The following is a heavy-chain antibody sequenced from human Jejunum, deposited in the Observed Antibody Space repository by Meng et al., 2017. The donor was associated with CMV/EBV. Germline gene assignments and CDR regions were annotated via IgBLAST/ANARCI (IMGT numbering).Heavy chain of an antibody. V-gene: IGHV4-30-4*08. Sequence: INSNDYYWAWIRQPPGKGLEWLGYIYYSGHTYSNPSLKSLVTISRDTSKNQFSLKLTSVTAADTAVYYCARGNCSTSCSRDYDAFDIWGPGTMVTVSS. D-gene: IGHD2-2*01. J-gene: IGHJ3*02. CDR1: INSNDYY. CDR3: ARGNCSTSCSRDYDAFDI. CDR2: IYYSGHT.